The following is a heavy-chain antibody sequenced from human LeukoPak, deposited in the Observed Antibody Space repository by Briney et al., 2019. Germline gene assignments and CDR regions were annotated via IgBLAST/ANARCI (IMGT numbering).Heavy chain of an antibody. Sequence: SETLSLTCTVSGGSISSYYWSWIRQPPGKGLEWIGYIYYSGSTNYNPSLKSRVTISADTSKNQFSLKLSSVTAADTAVYYCARDRGLYCSGGSCYSAAFDIWGQGTMVTVSS. CDR2: IYYSGST. V-gene: IGHV4-59*01. CDR1: GGSISSYY. D-gene: IGHD2-15*01. CDR3: ARDRGLYCSGGSCYSAAFDI. J-gene: IGHJ3*02.